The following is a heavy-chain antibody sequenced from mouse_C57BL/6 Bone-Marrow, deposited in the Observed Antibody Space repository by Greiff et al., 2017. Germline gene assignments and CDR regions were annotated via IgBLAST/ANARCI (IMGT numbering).Heavy chain of an antibody. D-gene: IGHD1-1*01. CDR3: ASTPPYGSSPYYYAMDY. Sequence: VQLQQSGAELVMPGASVKLSCKASGYTFTSYWMHWVKQRPGQGLEWIGEIDPSGSYTNYNQKFKGKSTLTVDKSSSTAYMQLSSLTSEDSAVYYCASTPPYGSSPYYYAMDYWGQGTSVTVSS. J-gene: IGHJ4*01. CDR1: GYTFTSYW. V-gene: IGHV1-69*01. CDR2: IDPSGSYT.